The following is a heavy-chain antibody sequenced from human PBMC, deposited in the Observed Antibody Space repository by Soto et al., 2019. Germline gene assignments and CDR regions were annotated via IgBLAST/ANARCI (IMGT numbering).Heavy chain of an antibody. CDR1: GGSISSGGYS. J-gene: IGHJ4*02. CDR2: LYYGGTT. Sequence: SETLSLTCAVSGGSISSGGYSWSWIRQPPGQGLEWIGYLYYGGTTYYNPSLKSRVTISVDKSKNQFSLKLSSVTAADTAVYYCATTEYCTNGVCYTKGYFDYWGQGTLVTVSS. D-gene: IGHD2-8*01. V-gene: IGHV4-30-2*01. CDR3: ATTEYCTNGVCYTKGYFDY.